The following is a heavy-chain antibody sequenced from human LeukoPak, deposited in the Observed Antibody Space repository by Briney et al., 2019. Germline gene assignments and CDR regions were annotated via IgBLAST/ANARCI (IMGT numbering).Heavy chain of an antibody. V-gene: IGHV4-39*07. CDR2: IDYSGST. CDR3: AREYTLYRSGWFLDY. J-gene: IGHJ4*02. D-gene: IGHD6-19*01. Sequence: PSQTLSLTCAVSGGSISSGGYSWGWIRQPPGKGLEWIGSIDYSGSTYYNPSLKSRATISIDTSKNQFSLNLTSVTAADTAVYYCAREYTLYRSGWFLDYWGQGTVVTVSS. CDR1: GGSISSGGYS.